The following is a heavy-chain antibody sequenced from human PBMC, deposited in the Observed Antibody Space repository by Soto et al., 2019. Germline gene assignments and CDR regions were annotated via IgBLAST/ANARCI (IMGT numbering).Heavy chain of an antibody. J-gene: IGHJ5*02. V-gene: IGHV1-46*01. CDR3: ARDLEYSSSWFDP. CDR1: GYTFTSYY. CDR2: INPSGGST. Sequence: QVQLVQSGAEVKKPGASVKVSCKASGYTFTSYYMHWVRQAPGQGLEWMGIINPSGGSTSYAQKFQGRVXMTXDXYTSTVYMELSSLRSEDTAVYYCARDLEYSSSWFDPWGQGTLVTVSS. D-gene: IGHD6-6*01.